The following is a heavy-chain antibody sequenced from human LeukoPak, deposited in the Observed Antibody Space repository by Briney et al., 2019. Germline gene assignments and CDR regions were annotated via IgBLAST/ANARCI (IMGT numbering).Heavy chain of an antibody. CDR2: ISAYNGNT. J-gene: IGHJ4*02. CDR1: GYTFTSYG. Sequence: ASVKVSCKASGYTFTSYGISWVRQAPRQGLEWMGWISAYNGNTNYAQKFQGRVTITADKSTSTAYMELSSLRSEDTAVYYCARLYRYTEAARPVSGGNYWGQGTLVTVSS. D-gene: IGHD6-6*01. CDR3: ARLYRYTEAARPVSGGNY. V-gene: IGHV1-18*01.